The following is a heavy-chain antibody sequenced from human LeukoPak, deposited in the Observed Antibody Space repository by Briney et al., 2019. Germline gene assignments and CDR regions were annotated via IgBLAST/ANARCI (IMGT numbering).Heavy chain of an antibody. V-gene: IGHV1-69*01. J-gene: IGHJ5*02. Sequence: ASVKVSCKASGGTFSSYAISWVRQAPGQGLEWMGGIIPIFGTANYAQKFQGRVTITADESTSTAYMELSSLRSEDTAVYYCARGSEQLVYNWFDPWGQGTLVTVSS. D-gene: IGHD6-13*01. CDR1: GGTFSSYA. CDR2: IIPIFGTA. CDR3: ARGSEQLVYNWFDP.